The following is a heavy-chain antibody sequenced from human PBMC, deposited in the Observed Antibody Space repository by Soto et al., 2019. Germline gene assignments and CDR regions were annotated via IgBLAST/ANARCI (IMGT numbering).Heavy chain of an antibody. CDR2: IIPVSGAA. CDR3: ARALGCRSTSCTLDY. CDR1: GGTFGSFA. D-gene: IGHD2-2*01. Sequence: QVQLVQSGAEVKKPGSSVKVSCKASGGTFGSFAFSWVRQAPGQGLEWMGGIIPVSGAAHYAQKFQGRVTITADESTSTAYMELSSLRSQDTAVYYCARALGCRSTSCTLDYWGQGTRVIVSS. V-gene: IGHV1-69*01. J-gene: IGHJ4*02.